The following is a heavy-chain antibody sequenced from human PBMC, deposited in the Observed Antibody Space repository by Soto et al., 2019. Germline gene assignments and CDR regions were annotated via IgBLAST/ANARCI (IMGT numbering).Heavy chain of an antibody. D-gene: IGHD3-22*01. V-gene: IGHV3-48*02. CDR2: ISSSSSTK. J-gene: IGHJ4*03. CDR3: ATSTYYYDSSGNRLCYFDS. Sequence: APGKGLEWVSYISSSSSTKYYADSVKGRFTISRDNAKNSLYLQLNSLRDEDTAVYYCATSTYYYDSSGNRLCYFDSAGQRTLVSVS.